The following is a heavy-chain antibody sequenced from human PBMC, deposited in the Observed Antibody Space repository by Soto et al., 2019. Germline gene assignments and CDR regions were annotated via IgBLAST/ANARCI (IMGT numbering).Heavy chain of an antibody. CDR2: TYYRSNWRH. CDR1: GDSVSSNTAA. D-gene: IGHD6-19*01. Sequence: SQTLSLTCAISGDSVSSNTAAWNWIRSSPSRGLEWLGRTYYRSNWRHDYAVSVKSRITVNPGTSKNHFSLQLNSVTPDDTAVYYCARGVAGSGFDRWGQGTLVTVSS. J-gene: IGHJ4*02. V-gene: IGHV6-1*01. CDR3: ARGVAGSGFDR.